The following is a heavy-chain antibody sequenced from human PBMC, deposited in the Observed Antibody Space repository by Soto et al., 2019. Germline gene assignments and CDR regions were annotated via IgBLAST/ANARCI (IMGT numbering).Heavy chain of an antibody. D-gene: IGHD2-2*01. CDR3: ARLRGIYSNSPGDL. CDR2: LTSGGSST. Sequence: GGSLRLSCAASGFTFSSHTINWVRQAPGKGLEWVSSLTSGGSSTYYADSVKGRFTISRDNSKNTLYLQMDRLRGEDSATYYCARLRGIYSNSPGDLWGQGTVVTVSS. V-gene: IGHV3-23*01. J-gene: IGHJ5*02. CDR1: GFTFSSHT.